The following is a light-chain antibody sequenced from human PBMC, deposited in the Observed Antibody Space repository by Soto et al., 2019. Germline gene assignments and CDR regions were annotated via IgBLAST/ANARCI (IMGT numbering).Light chain of an antibody. CDR3: CSYAGSSTLL. Sequence: QSVLTQPASVSGSPGQSITISCTGTSSDVGGYNLVSWYQQHPGKTPKLMIYEGSKRPSGVSNRFSGSKSGNTASLTISGLQDEDEADYYCCSYAGSSTLLFGGGTKLTVL. CDR2: EGS. CDR1: SSDVGGYNL. V-gene: IGLV2-23*01. J-gene: IGLJ2*01.